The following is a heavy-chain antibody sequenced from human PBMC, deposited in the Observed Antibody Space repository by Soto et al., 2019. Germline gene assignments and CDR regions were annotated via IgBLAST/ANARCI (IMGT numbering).Heavy chain of an antibody. CDR2: ITSSNTYI. CDR3: ARDPKYYGSGSGVDY. Sequence: EVQLVESGGGLVKPGGSLRLSCAASGFTFSSYSMSWVRQAPGEGLEWVSSITSSNTYIDYGDSVKGRFAISRDNAKNSVYLRLHSLRAEDSAVYFCARDPKYYGSGSGVDYWGQGTLVTVSS. J-gene: IGHJ4*02. D-gene: IGHD3-10*01. CDR1: GFTFSSYS. V-gene: IGHV3-21*02.